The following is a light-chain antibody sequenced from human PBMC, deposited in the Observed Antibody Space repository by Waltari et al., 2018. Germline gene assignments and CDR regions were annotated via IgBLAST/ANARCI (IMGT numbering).Light chain of an antibody. CDR3: GTWDSSLSGAV. Sequence: QSVLPQPPSVSAAPGQRVTISCSGGDSNIGNNDVSWYRQVPGTAPELLIYEDVDRPSGVPVRFAGSKAGTSATLDITGLQAGDEADYYCGTWDSSLSGAVFGGGTHLTVL. J-gene: IGLJ7*01. CDR2: EDV. V-gene: IGLV1-51*02. CDR1: DSNIGNND.